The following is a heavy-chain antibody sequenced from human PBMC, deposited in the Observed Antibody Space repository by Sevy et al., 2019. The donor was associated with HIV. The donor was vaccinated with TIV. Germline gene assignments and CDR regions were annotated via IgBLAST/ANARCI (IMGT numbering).Heavy chain of an antibody. J-gene: IGHJ2*01. CDR3: ARGLLARPRGDYWYFDL. V-gene: IGHV3-23*01. CDR2: ISGSASTTYYCGAA. CDR1: RFTFSTYA. D-gene: IGHD6-6*01. Sequence: GGSLRLSCTASRFTFSTYAMSWVRQAPGKGLEWVSGISGSASTTYYCGAAYYADSVKGRFTITRDNAKNTLYLEMNSLRDEDSAVFHCARGLLARPRGDYWYFDLWGRGTLVTVSS.